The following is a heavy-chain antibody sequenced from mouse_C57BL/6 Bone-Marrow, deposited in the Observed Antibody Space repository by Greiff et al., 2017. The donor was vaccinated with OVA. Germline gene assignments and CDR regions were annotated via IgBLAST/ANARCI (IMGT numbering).Heavy chain of an antibody. CDR1: GYTFTDYY. Sequence: VQLQQSGPELVKPGASVKISCKASGYTFTDYYMNWVKQSHGKSLEWIGDINPNNGGTSYNQKFKGKATLTVDKSSSTAYMELRSLTSEDSAVYYCARGRYGGKFYWGQGTTLTVSS. CDR3: ARGRYGGKFY. J-gene: IGHJ2*01. V-gene: IGHV1-26*01. CDR2: INPNNGGT. D-gene: IGHD1-1*02.